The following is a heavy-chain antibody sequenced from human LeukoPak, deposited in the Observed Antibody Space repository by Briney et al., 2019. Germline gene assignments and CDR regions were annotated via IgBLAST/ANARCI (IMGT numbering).Heavy chain of an antibody. V-gene: IGHV3-33*01. CDR2: IWYDGSNK. D-gene: IGHD6-13*01. Sequence: PGRSLRLSCAASGITLSSYGMHWVRQAPGKGLEWVAVIWYDGSNKYYADSVKGRFTISRDNSKNTLYLQMNSLRAEDTAEYYCARDGLRAAGTHFDYWGEGTLVTVSS. CDR3: ARDGLRAAGTHFDY. CDR1: GITLSSYG. J-gene: IGHJ4*02.